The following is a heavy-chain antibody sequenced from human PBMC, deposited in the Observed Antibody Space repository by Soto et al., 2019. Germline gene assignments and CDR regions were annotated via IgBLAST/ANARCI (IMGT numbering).Heavy chain of an antibody. CDR3: ARSPRNWRFDY. Sequence: QVQLVQSGAEVKKPGASVKVSCKASGYTFTSYDINWVRQATGQGFEWMGWMNPNSGNTGYSQKFQGRVTMTRDTSITTAYLELSSLTSEDTAVYFSARSPRNWRFDYWGQGTLVTLSS. CDR1: GYTFTSYD. D-gene: IGHD1-20*01. CDR2: MNPNSGNT. J-gene: IGHJ4*02. V-gene: IGHV1-8*01.